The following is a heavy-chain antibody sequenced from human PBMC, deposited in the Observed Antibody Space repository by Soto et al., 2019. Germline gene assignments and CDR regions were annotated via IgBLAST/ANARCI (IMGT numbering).Heavy chain of an antibody. CDR1: GGSISGSYYY. V-gene: IGHV4-39*01. J-gene: IGHJ4*02. D-gene: IGHD1-20*01. Sequence: SETLSLTCAVSGGSISGSYYYWAWLRQSPGKGPEWIGSVFYTGFTSYNPSLESRVSVSVDTSKSQFSLKMSAVTAADTAVYYCATSQTGYNWNYFDHWGQGALVNVSS. CDR3: ATSQTGYNWNYFDH. CDR2: VFYTGFT.